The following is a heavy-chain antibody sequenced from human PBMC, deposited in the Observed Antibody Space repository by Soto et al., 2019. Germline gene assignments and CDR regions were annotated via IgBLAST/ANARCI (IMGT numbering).Heavy chain of an antibody. J-gene: IGHJ2*01. D-gene: IGHD4-4*01. CDR3: ARRNSGWYFDL. CDR2: ISGSGDST. V-gene: IGHV3-23*01. Sequence: EVQLLESGGGLVQPGGSRRLSCAAAGFTFSSYAMTWVSQAPGTGLEWVSAISGSGDSTYYADSVRGRFTISRDNSKNTMYLQMNSLRAEDTAVYYCARRNSGWYFDLWGRGTLVTVSS. CDR1: GFTFSSYA.